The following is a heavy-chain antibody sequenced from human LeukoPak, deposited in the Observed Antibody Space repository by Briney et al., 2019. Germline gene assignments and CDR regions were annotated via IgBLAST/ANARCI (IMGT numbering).Heavy chain of an antibody. CDR2: IIGSGGST. CDR3: AKGPLKPVGYSWGWYRGGY. J-gene: IGHJ4*02. D-gene: IGHD6-19*01. CDR1: GYTFSSYD. Sequence: GGSLRLSYAASGYTFSSYDMRWGSQAPGRGRQWVSAIIGSGGSTYYTDSVRGRFTISRDNSKNTLYLQLNSRRAEDTAVYYCAKGPLKPVGYSWGWYRGGYGGQGPLVSVSS. V-gene: IGHV3-23*01.